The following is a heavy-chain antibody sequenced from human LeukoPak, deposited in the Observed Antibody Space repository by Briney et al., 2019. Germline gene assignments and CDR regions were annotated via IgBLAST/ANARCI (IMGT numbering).Heavy chain of an antibody. CDR3: ATPSVSNYGMDV. Sequence: GGSLRLSCAASGFTVSSNYMSWVRQAPGKGLEWVSVIYSGGSTYYADSVKGRFTIPRHNSKNTLYLQMNSLRAEDTAVYYCATPSVSNYGMDVWGQGTTVTVSS. J-gene: IGHJ6*02. V-gene: IGHV3-53*04. CDR1: GFTVSSNY. D-gene: IGHD2-2*01. CDR2: IYSGGST.